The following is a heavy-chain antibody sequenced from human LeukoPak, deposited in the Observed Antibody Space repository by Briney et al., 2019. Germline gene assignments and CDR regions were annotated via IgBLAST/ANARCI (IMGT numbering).Heavy chain of an antibody. Sequence: ASVKVSCKASGYTFTGYYMHWVRQAPGQGLEWLGWINPNSGGTNYAQKFQGRVTMTRDTSISTAYMELSRLRSDDTDVYYCARDLDHSSGYDDAFDIWGQGTMVTVSS. J-gene: IGHJ3*02. CDR1: GYTFTGYY. D-gene: IGHD3-22*01. CDR3: ARDLDHSSGYDDAFDI. V-gene: IGHV1-2*02. CDR2: INPNSGGT.